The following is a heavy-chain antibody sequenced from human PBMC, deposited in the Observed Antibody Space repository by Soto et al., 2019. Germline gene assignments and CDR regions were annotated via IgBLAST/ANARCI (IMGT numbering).Heavy chain of an antibody. CDR1: GYTFTSYG. CDR3: ARLPIDSSGWYYYYGMDV. D-gene: IGHD6-19*01. V-gene: IGHV1-18*04. J-gene: IGHJ6*02. CDR2: ISAYNGNT. Sequence: GASVKVSCKASGYTFTSYGISWVRQAPGQGLEWMGWISAYNGNTNYAQKLQGRVTMTTDTSTSTAYMELRGLRSDDTAAYYCARLPIDSSGWYYYYGMDVWGQGTTVTVSS.